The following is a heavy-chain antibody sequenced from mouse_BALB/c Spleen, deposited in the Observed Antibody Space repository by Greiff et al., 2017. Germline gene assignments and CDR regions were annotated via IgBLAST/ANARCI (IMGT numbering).Heavy chain of an antibody. CDR3: APEFPYWYFDV. Sequence: EVKLMESGGGLVKPGGSLKLSCAASGFTFSSYAMSWVRQTPEKRLEWVASISSGGSTYYPDSVKGRFTISRDNARNILYLQMSSLRSEDTAMYYCAPEFPYWYFDVWGAGTTVTVSS. J-gene: IGHJ1*01. CDR2: ISSGGST. CDR1: GFTFSSYA. V-gene: IGHV5-6-5*01.